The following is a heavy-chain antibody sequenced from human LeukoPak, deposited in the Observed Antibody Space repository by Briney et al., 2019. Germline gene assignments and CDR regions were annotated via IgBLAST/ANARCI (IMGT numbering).Heavy chain of an antibody. Sequence: SETLSLTCTVSGGSISRYYWSWIRRPPGKGLEWIGYIDDSGNTNYNPSLKSRVTISVDTSKNQFSLKLSSVTAADTAVYYCARGVPNQNDGSSSIDYWGQGTLVTVSS. CDR3: ARGVPNQNDGSSSIDY. CDR1: GGSISRYY. J-gene: IGHJ4*02. CDR2: IDDSGNT. D-gene: IGHD6-13*01. V-gene: IGHV4-59*12.